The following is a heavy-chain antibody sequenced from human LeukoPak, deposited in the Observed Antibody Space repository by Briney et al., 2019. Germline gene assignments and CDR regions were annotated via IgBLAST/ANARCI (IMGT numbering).Heavy chain of an antibody. D-gene: IGHD6-19*01. Sequence: GGSLTLSCAASVFSFSNYGTSWFRQAPGRGREWVSTINTRADETHYADSVRGRFTIFRDNSKSTLALHMSNLRVEDTAVYYCERDPSDYEWQRGWYRDFWGRGSQVTVSS. V-gene: IGHV3-23*01. CDR3: ERDPSDYEWQRGWYRDF. J-gene: IGHJ4*01. CDR1: VFSFSNYG. CDR2: INTRADET.